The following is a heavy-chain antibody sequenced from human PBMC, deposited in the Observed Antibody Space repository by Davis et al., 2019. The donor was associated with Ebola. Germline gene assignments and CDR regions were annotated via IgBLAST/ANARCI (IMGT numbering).Heavy chain of an antibody. Sequence: GESLKISCAASGFTFAFSGYTMFWVRQAPGRGLEWISGIYDTGGKIYYADSVKGRFTVSRDESDNPLNLQMNSLKVEDTAVYYCARWKIGHEHIDYWGQGTQVTVS. CDR3: ARWKIGHEHIDY. V-gene: IGHV3-23*01. J-gene: IGHJ4*02. CDR2: IYDTGGKI. CDR1: GFTFAFSGYT. D-gene: IGHD4-23*01.